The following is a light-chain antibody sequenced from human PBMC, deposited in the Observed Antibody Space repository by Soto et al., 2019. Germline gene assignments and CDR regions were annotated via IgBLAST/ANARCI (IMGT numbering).Light chain of an antibody. CDR2: LEGSGNY. V-gene: IGLV4-60*02. CDR1: SGHSSYI. Sequence: QAVVTQSSSASASLGSSVKLTCTLSSGHSSYIIAWHQQQPGKAPRHLMKLEGSGNYNTGGGVPVRFSGSSSGADRYLTTSHLQVEDEADSYCETWVSNTDVFGTGTKLTVL. CDR3: ETWVSNTDV. J-gene: IGLJ1*01.